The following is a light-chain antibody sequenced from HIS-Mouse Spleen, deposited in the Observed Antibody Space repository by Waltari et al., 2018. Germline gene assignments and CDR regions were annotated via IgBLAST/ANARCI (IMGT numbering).Light chain of an antibody. V-gene: IGLV3-10*01. Sequence: SYELTQPPSVSVSPGQTARITCSGDALPKKYAYWYPQKSGQAPVLVIYEDSKRPSGSPWGFSGSSSGTMATLTISGAQVEDEADYYCYSTDSSGNHRVFGGGTKLTVL. CDR3: YSTDSSGNHRV. CDR2: EDS. CDR1: ALPKKY. J-gene: IGLJ2*01.